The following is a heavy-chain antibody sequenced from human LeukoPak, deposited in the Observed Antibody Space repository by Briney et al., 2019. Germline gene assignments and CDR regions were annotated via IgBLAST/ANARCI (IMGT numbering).Heavy chain of an antibody. V-gene: IGHV4-30-4*01. D-gene: IGHD3-9*01. CDR2: IYYSGST. CDR1: GGSISSGDYY. Sequence: SQTLSLTCTVSGGSISSGDYYWSWIRQPPGKGLEWIGYIYYSGSTYYNPSLKSRVTISVDTSKNQFSLKLSSVTAADTAVYYCARGAYYDILTGYYNVRPFDYWGQGTLVTVSS. J-gene: IGHJ4*02. CDR3: ARGAYYDILTGYYNVRPFDY.